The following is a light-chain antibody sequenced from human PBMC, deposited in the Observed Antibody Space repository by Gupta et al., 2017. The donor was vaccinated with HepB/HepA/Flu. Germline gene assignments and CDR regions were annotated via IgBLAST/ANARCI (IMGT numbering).Light chain of an antibody. Sequence: DIQMTQSPSSLSASVGDRVTITCRASQNINTFLHWYQQKPGRAPNLLIYGASRLQSGVPSRFSGSGSGTDFTLTISGLQREDFATYCCQETDSTPWTFGQGTKVAI. CDR1: QNINTF. CDR3: QETDSTPWT. V-gene: IGKV1-39*01. J-gene: IGKJ1*01. CDR2: GAS.